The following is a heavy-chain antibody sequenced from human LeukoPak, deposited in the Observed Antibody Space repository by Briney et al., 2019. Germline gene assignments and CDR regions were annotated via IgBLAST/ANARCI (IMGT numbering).Heavy chain of an antibody. CDR3: AREKRRLAAAGTGADY. CDR2: ISAYNGNT. V-gene: IGHV1-18*01. CDR1: GYTFTSYG. D-gene: IGHD6-13*01. Sequence: GASVKVSCKASGYTFTSYGISWVRQAPGQGLEWMGWISAYNGNTNYAQKLQGRVTMTTDTSTSTAYMELRSLRSDDTAVYYCAREKRRLAAAGTGADYWAREPWSPSPQ. J-gene: IGHJ4*02.